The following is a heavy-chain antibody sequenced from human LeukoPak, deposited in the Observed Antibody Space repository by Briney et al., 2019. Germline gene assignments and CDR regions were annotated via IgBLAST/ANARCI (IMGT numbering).Heavy chain of an antibody. CDR1: GGSISSYY. V-gene: IGHV4-59*01. CDR2: ISYSGST. J-gene: IGHJ4*02. D-gene: IGHD3-16*02. CDR3: ARYIWGSYPTFEDY. Sequence: SETLSLTCTVSGGSISSYYWSWIRQPPGKGLEWIGYISYSGSTNYNPSLKSRVTISVDTSKNQFSLKLSSVTAADTAVYYCARYIWGSYPTFEDYWGQGTPVTVSS.